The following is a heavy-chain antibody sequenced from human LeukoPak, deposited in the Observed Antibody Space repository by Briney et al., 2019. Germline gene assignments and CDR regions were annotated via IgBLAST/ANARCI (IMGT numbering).Heavy chain of an antibody. Sequence: SETLSLTCTVSGGSISSYYWSWIRQPPGKGLEWIGYIYYSGSTNYNPSLKSRVTISVDTSKNQFSLKLNSVTAADTAVYYCAISLSGYSYVRNWGQGTLVTVSS. J-gene: IGHJ4*02. CDR2: IYYSGST. V-gene: IGHV4-59*01. CDR1: GGSISSYY. D-gene: IGHD5-18*01. CDR3: AISLSGYSYVRN.